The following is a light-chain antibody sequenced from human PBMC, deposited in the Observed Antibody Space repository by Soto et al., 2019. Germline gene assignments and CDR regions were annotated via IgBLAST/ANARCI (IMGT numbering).Light chain of an antibody. CDR2: AAS. J-gene: IGKJ1*01. CDR1: QGISSY. CDR3: QQLNSWT. V-gene: IGKV1-9*01. Sequence: IQLTQSPSSLSASVGDRVTITCRASQGISSYLAWYQQKPGKAPKLLIYAASTLQSGVPSRFSGSGSGTDFTLTISSLPPEDFATYYCQQLNSWTFGQGTKVEIK.